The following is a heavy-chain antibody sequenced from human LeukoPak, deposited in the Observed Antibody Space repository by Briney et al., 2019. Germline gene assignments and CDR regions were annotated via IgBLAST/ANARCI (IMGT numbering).Heavy chain of an antibody. J-gene: IGHJ4*02. CDR1: GYTFTSYG. CDR2: INPNSGGT. Sequence: ASVTVSCKASGYTFTSYGISWVRQAPGQGLEWMGWINPNSGGTNYAQKFQGRVTMTRDTSISTAYMELSRLRSDDTAVYYCARERLAVAGTFDYWGQGTLVTVSS. CDR3: ARERLAVAGTFDY. V-gene: IGHV1-2*02. D-gene: IGHD6-19*01.